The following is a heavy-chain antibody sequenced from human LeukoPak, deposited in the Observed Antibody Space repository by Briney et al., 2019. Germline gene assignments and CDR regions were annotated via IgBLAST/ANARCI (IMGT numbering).Heavy chain of an antibody. CDR3: AKDAHPRAVAGTCLDY. CDR2: ISYDGSNK. D-gene: IGHD6-19*01. CDR1: GFTFSSYG. Sequence: PGGSLRLSCAASGFTFSSYGMHWVRQAPGKGLEWVAVISYDGSNKYYADSVKGRFTISRDNSKNTLYLQMNSLRAEDTAVYYCAKDAHPRAVAGTCLDYWCQGTLVTVSS. J-gene: IGHJ4*02. V-gene: IGHV3-30*18.